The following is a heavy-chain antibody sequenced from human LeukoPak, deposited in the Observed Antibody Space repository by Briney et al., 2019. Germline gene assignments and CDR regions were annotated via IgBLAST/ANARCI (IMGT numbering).Heavy chain of an antibody. CDR1: GFTFSHYN. CDR2: IRSSSSYI. V-gene: IGHV3-21*01. CDR3: ARVSFYYDSAGYPSAL. Sequence: GGSLSLSWAVAGFTFSHYNMIWVRQTAGKGLEWVASIRSSSSYIYYAASVKGQFPIHRDNAKHSLFLQMNSLRAEDTAVYYCARVSFYYDSAGYPSALWGQGTLVTVPS. J-gene: IGHJ4*02. D-gene: IGHD3-22*01.